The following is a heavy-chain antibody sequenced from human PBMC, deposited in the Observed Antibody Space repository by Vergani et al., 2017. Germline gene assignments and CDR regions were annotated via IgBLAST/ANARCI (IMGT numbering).Heavy chain of an antibody. CDR1: GFTFSSYT. J-gene: IGHJ4*02. D-gene: IGHD3-16*02. V-gene: IGHV3-21*06. CDR3: ARDRPGQPPFYDYIWGSYLSEGY. Sequence: EVQLVESGGGLVKPGGSLRLSCAASGFTFSSYTMNWVRQAPGKGLEWVSSISSSSIYIYYADSVKGRFTISSDHAKNSMYLQMNSLRAEDTAVYYCARDRPGQPPFYDYIWGSYLSEGYWGQGTLVTVSS. CDR2: ISSSSIYI.